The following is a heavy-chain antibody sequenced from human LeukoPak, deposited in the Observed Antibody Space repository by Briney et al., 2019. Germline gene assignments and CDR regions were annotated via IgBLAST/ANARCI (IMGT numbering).Heavy chain of an antibody. D-gene: IGHD6-13*01. CDR3: ARGTYSSSWYFNYYYGMDV. CDR2: IKQDGSEK. V-gene: IGHV3-7*01. Sequence: GGSLRLSCAASGFTFSSYWMSWVRQAPGKGLEWVANIKQDGSEKYYVDSVKGRFTISRDNAKNSPYLQMNSLRAEDTAVYYCARGTYSSSWYFNYYYGMDVWGQGTTVTVSS. J-gene: IGHJ6*02. CDR1: GFTFSSYW.